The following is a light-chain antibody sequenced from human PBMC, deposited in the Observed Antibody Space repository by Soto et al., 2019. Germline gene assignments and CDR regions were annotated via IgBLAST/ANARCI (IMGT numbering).Light chain of an antibody. CDR2: GAS. CDR1: QSVSSN. J-gene: IGKJ1*01. V-gene: IGKV3-15*01. Sequence: EIVMTQSPATLSVSPGERATLSCKASQSVSSNLAWYQQKPGQAPRLLIYGASTRATGIPARFSGSGSGTAFTLTISSLQSEDFAVYYSQHYNNWPPWTFGQGTKVEIK. CDR3: QHYNNWPPWT.